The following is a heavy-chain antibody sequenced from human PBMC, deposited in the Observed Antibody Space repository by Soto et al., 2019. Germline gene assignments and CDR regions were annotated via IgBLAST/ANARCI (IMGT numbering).Heavy chain of an antibody. CDR3: ARAPMVLSRSYFDS. V-gene: IGHV4-59*02. CDR2: ISYSGNT. Sequence: SETLSLTCTVSGGSVSNFYWSWIRQPPGKGLEWIGYISYSGNTNYNPSLKSRVSISVDTSKNQLSLNLTSVTAADTAVYYCARAPMVLSRSYFDSWGQGTPVTVSS. CDR1: GGSVSNFY. D-gene: IGHD2-8*01. J-gene: IGHJ4*02.